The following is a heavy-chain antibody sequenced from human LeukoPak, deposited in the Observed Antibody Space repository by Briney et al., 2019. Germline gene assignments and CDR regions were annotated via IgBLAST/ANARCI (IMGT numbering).Heavy chain of an antibody. CDR1: GGTFSSYA. V-gene: IGHV1-69*04. CDR2: IIPILGIA. CDR3: ARVDCSSTSCYTYYYYGMDV. J-gene: IGHJ6*02. Sequence: SVKVSCKASGGTFSSYAISWVRQAPGQGLEWMGRIIPILGIANYAQKLQGRVAITADKSTSTAYMELSSLRSEDTAVYYCARVDCSSTSCYTYYYYGMDVWGQGTTVTVSS. D-gene: IGHD2-2*01.